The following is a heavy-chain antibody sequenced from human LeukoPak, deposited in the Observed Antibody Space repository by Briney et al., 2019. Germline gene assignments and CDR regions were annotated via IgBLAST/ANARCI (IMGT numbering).Heavy chain of an antibody. V-gene: IGHV3-23*01. J-gene: IGHJ6*02. CDR2: IRGDGYT. CDR1: GFTFSTYA. CDR3: AKGWGGFYDMDV. Sequence: GGSLRLSCAASGFTFSTYAMSWVRQAPGKGLEWVSAIRGDGYTYYADSVKGRFTISRDNSKNTLYLQMNSLRAEDTAVYYCAKGWGGFYDMDVWGQGTTVTVSS. D-gene: IGHD3-16*01.